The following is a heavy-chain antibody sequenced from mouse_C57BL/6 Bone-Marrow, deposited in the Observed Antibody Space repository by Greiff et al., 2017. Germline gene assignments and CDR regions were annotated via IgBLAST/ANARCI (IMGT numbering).Heavy chain of an antibody. V-gene: IGHV1-66*01. J-gene: IGHJ2*01. D-gene: IGHD4-1*01. CDR1: GYSFTSYY. CDR3: ARPKGTGYFDY. Sequence: QVQLKQSGPELVKPGASVKISCKASGYSFTSYYIHWVKQRPGQGLEWIGWISPGSGNTKYNEKFKGKATLTADTSSSTAFMQLSSLTSEDSAVYYCARPKGTGYFDYWGQGTTLTVSS. CDR2: ISPGSGNT.